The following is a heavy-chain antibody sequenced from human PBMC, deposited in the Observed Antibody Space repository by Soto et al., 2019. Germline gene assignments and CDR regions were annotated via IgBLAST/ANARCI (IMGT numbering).Heavy chain of an antibody. CDR1: GFTFSNYD. J-gene: IGHJ4*02. CDR2: VSSSGSST. D-gene: IGHD2-15*01. Sequence: EVQLLESGGDLVQPGGSLRLSCAASGFTFSNYDMSWVRQAPGKGLEWVSSVSSSGSSTYYADSVKGRVTISRDNSKNTLYLQRSSLGAAYTAVYHCGRRDGGSGRNCEFGAPAFAYWGQGNLVTVTS. V-gene: IGHV3-23*01. CDR3: GRRDGGSGRNCEFGAPAFAY.